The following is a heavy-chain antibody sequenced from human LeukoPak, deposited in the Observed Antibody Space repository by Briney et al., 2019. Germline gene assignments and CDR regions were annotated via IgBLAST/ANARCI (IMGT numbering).Heavy chain of an antibody. J-gene: IGHJ6*03. Sequence: SETLSLSCTVSGYSISSGYYWGWIRQPPGKGLEWIGSIYHSGSTYYNPSLRSRVTISVDTSKNQFSLKLSSVTAADTAMYYCARDQPYMDVWGKGTTVTVSS. V-gene: IGHV4-38-2*02. CDR3: ARDQPYMDV. CDR2: IYHSGST. CDR1: GYSISSGYY.